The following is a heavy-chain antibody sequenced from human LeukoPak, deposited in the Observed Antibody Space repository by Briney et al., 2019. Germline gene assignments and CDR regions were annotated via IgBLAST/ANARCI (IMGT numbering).Heavy chain of an antibody. CDR1: GGSISSYY. CDR2: IYYSGST. V-gene: IGHV4-59*01. Sequence: SETLSLTCTVSGGSISSYYWSWIRQPPGKGLEWIGYIYYSGSTNYNPSLKSRVTKSVDTPKNQLSLKLSSVSAADTAMYYCARTAFYCTNGVCRLDAFDIWGQGTMVTVSS. CDR3: ARTAFYCTNGVCRLDAFDI. J-gene: IGHJ3*02. D-gene: IGHD2-8*01.